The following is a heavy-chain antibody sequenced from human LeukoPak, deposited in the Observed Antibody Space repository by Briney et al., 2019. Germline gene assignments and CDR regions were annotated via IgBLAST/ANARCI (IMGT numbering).Heavy chain of an antibody. J-gene: IGHJ4*02. CDR1: GFTFRNYW. D-gene: IGHD1-26*01. CDR3: ARDEPVGATTG. Sequence: HPGGSLRLSCAVSGFTFRNYWMSWVRQAPGKGLEWVANIKQDGSEKYYVDSVKGRFAIYRDNVKNSLYLQMNSLRAEDTAVYYCARDEPVGATTGWGQGTLVTVSS. V-gene: IGHV3-7*01. CDR2: IKQDGSEK.